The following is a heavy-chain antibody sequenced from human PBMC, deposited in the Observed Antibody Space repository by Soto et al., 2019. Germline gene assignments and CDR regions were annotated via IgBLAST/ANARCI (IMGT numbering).Heavy chain of an antibody. J-gene: IGHJ4*02. CDR2: IYYSGST. CDR3: AREEGRLAFDY. D-gene: IGHD3-9*01. Sequence: LSLTCTVSGGSISSYYWSWIRQPPGKGLEWIGYIYYSGSTNYNPSLKSRVTISVDTSKNQFSLKLSSVTAADTAVYYCAREEGRLAFDYWGQGTLVTVS. CDR1: GGSISSYY. V-gene: IGHV4-59*01.